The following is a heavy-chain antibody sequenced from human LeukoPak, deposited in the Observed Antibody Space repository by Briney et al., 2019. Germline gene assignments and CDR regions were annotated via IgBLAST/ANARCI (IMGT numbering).Heavy chain of an antibody. V-gene: IGHV3-30*18. D-gene: IGHD6-13*01. CDR1: GFTFSSYG. CDR3: AKGVVAAAGTGWFDP. J-gene: IGHJ5*02. Sequence: PGGSLRLSCAASGFTFSSYGMHWVRQAPGKGLEWVAVISNDGSNKYYADSVMGRFTIFTDNSKNTLYLQMNSLRAEDTAVYYCAKGVVAAAGTGWFDPWGQGTLVTVSS. CDR2: ISNDGSNK.